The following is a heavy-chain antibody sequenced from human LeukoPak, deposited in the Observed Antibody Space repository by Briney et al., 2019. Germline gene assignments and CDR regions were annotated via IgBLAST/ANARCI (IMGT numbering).Heavy chain of an antibody. CDR1: GFSFSSYW. Sequence: GGSLRLSCAASGFSFSSYWMHWVRQAPGKGLVWVSRINSDGSSTIYADSVKGRFTISRDNAKNTLYLQMNSLRAEDTALYYCTRGYVGIDYWGQGTLVTVSS. CDR3: TRGYVGIDY. D-gene: IGHD5-12*01. J-gene: IGHJ4*02. CDR2: INSDGSST. V-gene: IGHV3-74*01.